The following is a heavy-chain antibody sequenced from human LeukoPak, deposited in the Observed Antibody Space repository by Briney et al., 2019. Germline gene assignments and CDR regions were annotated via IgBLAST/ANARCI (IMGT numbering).Heavy chain of an antibody. J-gene: IGHJ4*02. CDR1: GFTFSNYD. V-gene: IGHV3-13*01. CDR2: IGTAGDT. D-gene: IGHD6-13*01. CDR3: ASSPAYSSSWYAIDN. Sequence: PGGSLRLSCAASGFTFSNYDMHWVRQAAGKGLEWVSGIGTAGDTYYPASVKGRFTISRENAKSSLYLRINSLSAGDTAVYYCASSPAYSSSWYAIDNWGQETLVTVSS.